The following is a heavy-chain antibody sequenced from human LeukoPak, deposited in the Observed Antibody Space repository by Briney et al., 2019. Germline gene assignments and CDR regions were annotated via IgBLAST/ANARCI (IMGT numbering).Heavy chain of an antibody. D-gene: IGHD5-18*01. Sequence: SETLSLTCTVSGYSISSGYYWGWIRQPPGTGLEWIGCIYHSGSTYYNPSLKSRVTISVDTSKHQFSLKLSSVTAADTAVYYCARTTEGGYTYDYFYYYYMVVWGKGTTVTISS. J-gene: IGHJ6*03. CDR3: ARTTEGGYTYDYFYYYYMVV. V-gene: IGHV4-38-2*02. CDR2: IYHSGST. CDR1: GYSISSGYY.